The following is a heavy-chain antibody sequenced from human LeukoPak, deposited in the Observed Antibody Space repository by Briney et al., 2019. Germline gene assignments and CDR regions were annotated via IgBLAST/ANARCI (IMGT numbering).Heavy chain of an antibody. V-gene: IGHV3-21*01. Sequence: PGGSLRLSCAASGFTFSSYSMNWVRQAPGKGLEWVSSISSSSSYIYYADSVKGRFTISRDNAKNSLYLQMNSLRAEDTAVYYCARDPQSLWDSSGYYSPAFDIWGQGTMVTVSS. J-gene: IGHJ3*02. CDR3: ARDPQSLWDSSGYYSPAFDI. D-gene: IGHD3-22*01. CDR1: GFTFSSYS. CDR2: ISSSSSYI.